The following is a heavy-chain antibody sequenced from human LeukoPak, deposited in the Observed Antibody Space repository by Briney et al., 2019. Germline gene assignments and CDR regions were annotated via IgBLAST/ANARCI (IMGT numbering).Heavy chain of an antibody. CDR3: AAVGSAAAADSVFDAFDI. V-gene: IGHV1-58*01. Sequence: SVKVSCKASGFTFTSSAAQWVRQARGQRLEWIGWIVVGSGNTNYAQKFQERVTITRDMSTSTAYMELSSLRSEDTAVYYCAAVGSAAAADSVFDAFDIWGQGTMVTVSS. D-gene: IGHD6-13*01. CDR1: GFTFTSSA. CDR2: IVVGSGNT. J-gene: IGHJ3*02.